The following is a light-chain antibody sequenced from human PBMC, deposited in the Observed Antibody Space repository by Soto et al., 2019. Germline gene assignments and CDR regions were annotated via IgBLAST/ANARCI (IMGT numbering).Light chain of an antibody. CDR2: AAS. J-gene: IGKJ2*01. V-gene: IGKV1-39*01. CDR3: QQTYSTPYT. Sequence: DIRMTQSPSSLSASVGDRVTITCRASQSISNYLSWYQQKPGKAPNFLIFAASSLQSGVPSRFSGSGSGTDFTLTISSLQREDFATYYCQQTYSTPYTFGQGTKLEIK. CDR1: QSISNY.